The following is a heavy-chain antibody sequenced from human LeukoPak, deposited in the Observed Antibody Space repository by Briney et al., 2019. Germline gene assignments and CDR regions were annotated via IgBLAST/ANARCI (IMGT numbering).Heavy chain of an antibody. D-gene: IGHD1-14*01. CDR3: ARGSNNHY. J-gene: IGHJ4*02. CDR1: GGSISTYY. V-gene: IGHV4-59*01. Sequence: SETLSLTCSVSGGSISTYYWSWIRQPPGKGLEWIGYIYYSGSTNYNPSLKSRVTISVDTSKNQFSLKLSSVTAADTAVYYCARGSNNHYWGQGTLVTVSS. CDR2: IYYSGST.